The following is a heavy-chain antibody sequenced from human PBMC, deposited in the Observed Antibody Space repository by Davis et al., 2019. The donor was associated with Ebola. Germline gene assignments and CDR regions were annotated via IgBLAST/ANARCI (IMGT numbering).Heavy chain of an antibody. CDR3: ARNNRGGDWDY. D-gene: IGHD2-21*02. CDR2: IKQDGSEK. Sequence: GESLKISCAASGFTFSSYWMSWVRQAPGKGLEWVANIKQDGSEKYYVNSVKGRFIISRDNSKNTLYLQMNSLRAEDTAVYYCARNNRGGDWDYWGQGTLVTVSS. J-gene: IGHJ4*02. CDR1: GFTFSSYW. V-gene: IGHV3-7*01.